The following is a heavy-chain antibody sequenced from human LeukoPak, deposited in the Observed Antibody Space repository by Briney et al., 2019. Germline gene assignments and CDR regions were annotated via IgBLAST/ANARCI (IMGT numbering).Heavy chain of an antibody. D-gene: IGHD5-18*01. V-gene: IGHV5-10-1*01. Sequence: GESLKISCKGSGYTFTSYWISWGRQMPGKGLGGMGRIDFSESYNNYSRSFQGHVTISGDKSISTAYLQWSSLKASDTAMYYCARHSGGSSYGYFDYWGQGTLVTVSS. CDR2: IDFSESYN. CDR3: ARHSGGSSYGYFDY. J-gene: IGHJ4*02. CDR1: GYTFTSYW.